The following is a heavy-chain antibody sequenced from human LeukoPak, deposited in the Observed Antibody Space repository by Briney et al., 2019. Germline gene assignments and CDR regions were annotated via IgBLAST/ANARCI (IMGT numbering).Heavy chain of an antibody. D-gene: IGHD3-3*01. Sequence: ASVKVSCKASGGTFSSYAISWVRQAPGQGLEWMGGIIPIFGTANYAQKFQGRVTITTDESTSTAYMELSSLRSEDTAVYYCARGRFYDFWSGYRHDAFDIWGQGTRVTVSS. CDR1: GGTFSSYA. CDR2: IIPIFGTA. J-gene: IGHJ3*02. CDR3: ARGRFYDFWSGYRHDAFDI. V-gene: IGHV1-69*05.